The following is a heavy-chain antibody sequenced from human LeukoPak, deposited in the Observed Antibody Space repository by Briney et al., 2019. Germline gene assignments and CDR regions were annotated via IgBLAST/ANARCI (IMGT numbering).Heavy chain of an antibody. D-gene: IGHD2-15*01. CDR1: GGTFSNYA. Sequence: ASVKVSCRASGGTFSNYAISWVRQAPGQGLEWMGRIIPILDIANYAQKFQDRVTITADKSTSTAYMELSSLRSEDTAVYYCARDAEGVVAARYDYWGQGTLVTVSS. V-gene: IGHV1-69*04. J-gene: IGHJ4*02. CDR3: ARDAEGVVAARYDY. CDR2: IIPILDIA.